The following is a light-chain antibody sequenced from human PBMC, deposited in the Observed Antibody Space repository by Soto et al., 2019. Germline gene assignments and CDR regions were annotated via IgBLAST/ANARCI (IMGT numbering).Light chain of an antibody. Sequence: DVQMTQSPSTLSASVGDRVTITCRASQTISTWLAWYQQKPGKAPKLLIYDVSILESGVPSRFSGSGSGTEITLTITSLQHEDFAIYYCQQYDTSRTFGQGTKVDIK. V-gene: IGKV1-5*01. CDR2: DVS. J-gene: IGKJ1*01. CDR3: QQYDTSRT. CDR1: QTISTW.